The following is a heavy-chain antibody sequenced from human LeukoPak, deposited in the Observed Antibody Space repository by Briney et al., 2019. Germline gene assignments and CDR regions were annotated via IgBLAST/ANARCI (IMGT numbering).Heavy chain of an antibody. J-gene: IGHJ4*01. CDR3: ARWYCSSGTCYYLDY. V-gene: IGHV4-59*01. Sequence: SETLSLTCTVSGGSINGYYWSWTRQPPGRGLEYIGHIYYNGNTDYNSSLKSRVTISVDTSKNQFSLNLNSLTAADTAVYYCARWYCSSGTCYYLDYWGHGTLVTVSS. D-gene: IGHD2-2*01. CDR2: IYYNGNT. CDR1: GGSINGYY.